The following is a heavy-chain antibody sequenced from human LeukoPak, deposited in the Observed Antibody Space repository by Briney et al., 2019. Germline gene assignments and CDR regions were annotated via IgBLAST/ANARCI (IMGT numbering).Heavy chain of an antibody. CDR1: GYTFTSYG. V-gene: IGHV1-18*01. CDR2: ISAYNGNT. D-gene: IGHD3-3*01. J-gene: IGHJ3*02. Sequence: ASVKVSCKASGYTFTSYGISWVRQAPGQGLEWMGWISAYNGNTNYAQKLQGRVTMTADTSTSTAYMELRSLRSDDTAVYYCSRSPITILGVVTSDAFDIWGQGTMVTVSS. CDR3: SRSPITILGVVTSDAFDI.